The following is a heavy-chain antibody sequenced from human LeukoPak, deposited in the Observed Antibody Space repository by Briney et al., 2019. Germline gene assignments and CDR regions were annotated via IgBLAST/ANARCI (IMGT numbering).Heavy chain of an antibody. J-gene: IGHJ4*02. V-gene: IGHV5-51*01. CDR1: GYSFTSYY. CDR3: ARGYYGSGNYYIPPSY. Sequence: GESLKISCKGSGYSFTSYYIGWVRQMPGKGLEWMGIIYPGDSDTRYSPSFQGQVTISADKSISSAYLQWSSLKASDTAMYYCARGYYGSGNYYIPPSYWGQGTLVTVSS. D-gene: IGHD3-10*01. CDR2: IYPGDSDT.